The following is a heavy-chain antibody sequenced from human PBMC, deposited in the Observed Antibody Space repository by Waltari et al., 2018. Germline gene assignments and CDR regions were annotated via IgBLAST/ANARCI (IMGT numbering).Heavy chain of an antibody. Sequence: QVQLQESGPGLVKPSQPLSLTCPVSGGSIHRGDYSWSWIRPPPWKGLEWIGYIYYRGSTYYNPSLKSRVTISVDTSKNQFSLKLSSVTAADTAVYYCAREAAMVQGNYYYYMDVWGKGTTVTVSS. D-gene: IGHD3-10*01. CDR3: AREAAMVQGNYYYYMDV. J-gene: IGHJ6*03. CDR2: IYYRGST. CDR1: GGSIHRGDYS. V-gene: IGHV4-30-4*08.